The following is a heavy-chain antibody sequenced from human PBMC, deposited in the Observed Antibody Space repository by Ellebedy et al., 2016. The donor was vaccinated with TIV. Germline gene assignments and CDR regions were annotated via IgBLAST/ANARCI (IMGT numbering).Heavy chain of an antibody. D-gene: IGHD7-27*01. V-gene: IGHV3-7*01. CDR3: ATGSGL. Sequence: GESLKISCAASGFPFSSFWMSWVRQAPGKGLEWVANTKEDGSEKYYVDSVRGRFTISRDSAKNSLYLQMNSLRAEDTAVYYCATGSGLWGQGTLVTVSS. CDR1: GFPFSSFW. J-gene: IGHJ4*02. CDR2: TKEDGSEK.